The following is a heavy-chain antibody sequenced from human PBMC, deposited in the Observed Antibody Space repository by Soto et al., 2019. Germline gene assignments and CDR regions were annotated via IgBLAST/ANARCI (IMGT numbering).Heavy chain of an antibody. D-gene: IGHD2-2*01. CDR3: ARVAEGSCGGTSCRRFFVR. V-gene: IGHV3-72*01. CDR1: GFTFSDPY. J-gene: IGHJ2*01. Sequence: EVQLVESGGGLVQPGGSLRLSCAASGFTFSDPYMDWVRQAPGKGLEWVGRTRNKANSYTTECAASVKGRFTISRDDSKSSLYLQMNSLIAESTAVYYCARVAEGSCGGTSCRRFFVRWGRGTLVTVSS. CDR2: TRNKANSYTT.